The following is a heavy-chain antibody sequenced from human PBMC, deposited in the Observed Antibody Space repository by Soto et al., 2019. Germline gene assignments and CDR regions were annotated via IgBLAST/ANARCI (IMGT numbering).Heavy chain of an antibody. J-gene: IGHJ6*02. Sequence: GGSLRLSCAASGFTFSSYGMHWVRRAPGKGLEWVAVISYDGSNKYYADSVKGRFTISRDNSKNTLYLQMNSLRAEDTAVYYCARGAYYYYGMDVWGQGTTVTVSS. V-gene: IGHV3-30*03. CDR1: GFTFSSYG. CDR3: ARGAYYYYGMDV. D-gene: IGHD1-26*01. CDR2: ISYDGSNK.